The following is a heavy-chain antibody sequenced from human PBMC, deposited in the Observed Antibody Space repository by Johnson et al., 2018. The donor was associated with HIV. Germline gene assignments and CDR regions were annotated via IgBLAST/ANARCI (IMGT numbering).Heavy chain of an antibody. J-gene: IGHJ3*02. CDR3: AKDRGETGWDAFDI. V-gene: IGHV3-23*04. CDR1: GSTFDYDA. Sequence: VQLVESGGSVERPGGSLRLSCVASGSTFDYDAMSWVRQAPGKGLEWVSAISGSGGSTYYADSVKGRFTISRDNSKNTLYLQMNSLRAEDTAVYYCAKDRGETGWDAFDIWGQGTMVTVSS. CDR2: ISGSGGST. D-gene: IGHD6-19*01.